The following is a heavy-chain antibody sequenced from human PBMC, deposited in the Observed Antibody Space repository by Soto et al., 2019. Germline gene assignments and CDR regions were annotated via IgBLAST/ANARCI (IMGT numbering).Heavy chain of an antibody. Sequence: EVQLVESGGDLVQPGGSLRLSCVASGIPVSSNYMTWVRQAPGKGLEWVSVLHSGGDTYYANSVKGRFTISRHDSTNTLFLQMNSLSAEDTAVYYCARDGPYYYASRMDVW. CDR1: GIPVSSNY. J-gene: IGHJ6*01. D-gene: IGHD3-10*01. CDR2: LHSGGDT. CDR3: ARDGPYYYASRMDV. V-gene: IGHV3-53*04.